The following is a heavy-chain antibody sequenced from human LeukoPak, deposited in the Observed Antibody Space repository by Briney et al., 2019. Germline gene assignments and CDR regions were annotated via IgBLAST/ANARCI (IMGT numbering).Heavy chain of an antibody. Sequence: SETLSLTCAVSGYSISSGYYWGWIRQPPGKGLEWIGSIYHSGSTYYNPSLKSRVTISVDTSKNQFSLKLSSVTAADTAVYYCARGVTIDYWGQGTLVTVSS. CDR1: GYSISSGYY. CDR3: ARGVTIDY. CDR2: IYHSGST. D-gene: IGHD4-23*01. J-gene: IGHJ4*02. V-gene: IGHV4-38-2*01.